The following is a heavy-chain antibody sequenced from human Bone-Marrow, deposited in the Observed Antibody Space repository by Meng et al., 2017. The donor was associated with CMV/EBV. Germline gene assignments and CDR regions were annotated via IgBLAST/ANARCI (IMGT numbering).Heavy chain of an antibody. CDR3: AREGAYCGGDCYQGLDY. Sequence: ASVKVSCKASGYIFTSYGISWVRQAPGQGLEWMGWISPYNGNTKYAQKFQGRVTMTTDTSTSTAYMELRSLRSDDTAVYYCAREGAYCGGDCYQGLDYWGQGTLVTVSS. V-gene: IGHV1-18*01. CDR1: GYIFTSYG. CDR2: ISPYNGNT. D-gene: IGHD2-21*01. J-gene: IGHJ4*02.